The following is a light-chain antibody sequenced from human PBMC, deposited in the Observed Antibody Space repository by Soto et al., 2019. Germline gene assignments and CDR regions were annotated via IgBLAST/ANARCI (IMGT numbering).Light chain of an antibody. CDR1: NSGSKS. CDR2: YES. Sequence: SYELTQPPSVSVAPGKTARITCGGNNSGSKSVHWYQQKPGQAPVMVIYYESDRPSGIPERFSGSNSGNTDTLTISRVEGGDEADYYCQVWDSSSDHVVFGGGTKVTVL. V-gene: IGLV3-21*04. J-gene: IGLJ2*01. CDR3: QVWDSSSDHVV.